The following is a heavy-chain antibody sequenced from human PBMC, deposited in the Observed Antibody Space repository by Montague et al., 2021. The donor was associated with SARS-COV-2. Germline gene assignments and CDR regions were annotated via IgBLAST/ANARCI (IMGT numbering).Heavy chain of an antibody. D-gene: IGHD4-17*01. CDR3: ASSYGFWYFAY. CDR2: IDTSGGDT. J-gene: IGHJ4*02. CDR1: GFTFTNFA. V-gene: IGHV3-23*01. Sequence: SLRLSCAASGFTFTNFAMTWVRQAPGKGLEWVSSIDTSGGDTYYADSVKGRFTISRDNSRNTVYPQLNSLRAEDTALYYCASSYGFWYFAYWGQGTLVTVSS.